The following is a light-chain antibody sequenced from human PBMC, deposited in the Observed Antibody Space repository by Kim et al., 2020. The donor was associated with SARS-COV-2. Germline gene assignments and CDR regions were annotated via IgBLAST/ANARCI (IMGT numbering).Light chain of an antibody. Sequence: SYELTQPPSVSVAPGQTASITCGGNNIGSKSVHWYQQKPGQAPVLVIYYDGDWPSGIPERFSGSNSGNTATLTISRVEAGDEADYYCQVWDSSGDHWVFGGGTQLTVL. CDR2: YDG. CDR3: QVWDSSGDHWV. J-gene: IGLJ3*02. V-gene: IGLV3-21*04. CDR1: NIGSKS.